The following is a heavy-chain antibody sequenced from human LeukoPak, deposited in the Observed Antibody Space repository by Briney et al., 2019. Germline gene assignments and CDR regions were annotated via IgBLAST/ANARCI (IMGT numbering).Heavy chain of an antibody. J-gene: IGHJ4*02. D-gene: IGHD3-9*01. CDR1: GGSFSGYY. Sequence: SETLSLTCAVSGGSFSGYYWSWIRQPPGKGLEWIGEINHSGSTNYNPSLKSRVTISVDTSKNQFSLKLSSVTAADTAVYYCARGPQRLMVPTVGYVDWATPDYWGQGTLVTVSS. V-gene: IGHV4-34*01. CDR2: INHSGST. CDR3: ARGPQRLMVPTVGYVDWATPDY.